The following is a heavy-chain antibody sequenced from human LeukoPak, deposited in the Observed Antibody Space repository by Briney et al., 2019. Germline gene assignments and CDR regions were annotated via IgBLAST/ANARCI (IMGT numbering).Heavy chain of an antibody. J-gene: IGHJ4*02. Sequence: ASVKVSCKVSGYTLTELSMHWVRQAPGKGLEWMGGFDPEDGETIYAQKFQGRVTMTEDTSTDTAYMELSSLRSEDTAVYYCARSSIVAAAGPYYFDYWGQGTLVTVSS. D-gene: IGHD6-13*01. CDR3: ARSSIVAAAGPYYFDY. CDR1: GYTLTELS. CDR2: FDPEDGET. V-gene: IGHV1-24*01.